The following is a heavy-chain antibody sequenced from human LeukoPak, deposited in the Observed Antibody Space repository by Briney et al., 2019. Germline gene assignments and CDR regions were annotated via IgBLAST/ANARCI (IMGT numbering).Heavy chain of an antibody. J-gene: IGHJ4*02. V-gene: IGHV4-34*01. CDR1: GGSFSGYY. CDR3: ASGPGYYYDSSGYSGTFDY. D-gene: IGHD3-22*01. Sequence: PSETLSLTCAVYGGSFSGYYWSWIRQPPGKGLEWIGEINHSGSTNYNPSLKSRVTISVDTSKNQFSLKLSSVTAADTAVYYCASGPGYYYDSSGYSGTFDYWGQGTLVTVS. CDR2: INHSGST.